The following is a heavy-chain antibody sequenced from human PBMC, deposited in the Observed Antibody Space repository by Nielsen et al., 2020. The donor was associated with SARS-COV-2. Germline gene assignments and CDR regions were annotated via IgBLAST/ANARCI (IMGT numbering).Heavy chain of an antibody. D-gene: IGHD6-19*01. V-gene: IGHV1-8*01. J-gene: IGHJ4*02. CDR2: MNPNSGNT. Sequence: ASVKVSCKASGYTFTSYDINWVRQATGQGLEWMGWMNPNSGNTGYAQKFQGRVTMTRDTSISTAYMELSRLRSDDTAVYYCASIAVAGTRPFDYWGQGTLVTVSS. CDR1: GYTFTSYD. CDR3: ASIAVAGTRPFDY.